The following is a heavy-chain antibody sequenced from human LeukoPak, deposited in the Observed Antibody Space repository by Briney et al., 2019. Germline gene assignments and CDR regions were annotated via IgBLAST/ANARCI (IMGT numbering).Heavy chain of an antibody. CDR3: ARDEPIAAVGGERYYFDY. V-gene: IGHV4-4*07. CDR1: GGSISSYY. CDR2: IYTSGST. D-gene: IGHD6-13*01. Sequence: SETLSLTCTVYGGSISSYYWSWIRQPAGKGLEWIGRIYTSGSTNYNPSLKSRVTISVDKSKNQFSLKLSSVTAADTAVYYCARDEPIAAVGGERYYFDYWGQGTLVTVSS. J-gene: IGHJ4*02.